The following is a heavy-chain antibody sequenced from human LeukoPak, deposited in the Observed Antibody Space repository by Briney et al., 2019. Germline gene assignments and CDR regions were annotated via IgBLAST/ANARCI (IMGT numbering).Heavy chain of an antibody. CDR1: GASIGSYNSY. V-gene: IGHV4-39*07. CDR2: IYHSGST. CDR3: AGDQFSSNWDKD. Sequence: SETLSLTCTVSGASIGSYNSYWGWIRQPPGKGLEWIGSIYHSGSTYYNPSLKSRVTISADFSKNQFSLKLSSVTVAETAVYFCAGDQFSSNWDKDWGPGTLVTVYS. D-gene: IGHD6-13*01. J-gene: IGHJ4*02.